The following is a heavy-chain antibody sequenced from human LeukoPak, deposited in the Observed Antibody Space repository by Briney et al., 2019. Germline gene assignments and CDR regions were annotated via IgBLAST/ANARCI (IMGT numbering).Heavy chain of an antibody. J-gene: IGHJ4*02. CDR3: ARVGSVITIDY. Sequence: GGSLRLSCAASGFTFSSYAMSWVRQAPGKGLEWVSGLNTDGAWIYYADSVKGRFTISRDNAKNSLYLQMNSLRAEDTAVYYCARVGSVITIDYWGQGTLVTVSS. CDR2: LNTDGAWI. CDR1: GFTFSSYA. D-gene: IGHD3-22*01. V-gene: IGHV3-21*01.